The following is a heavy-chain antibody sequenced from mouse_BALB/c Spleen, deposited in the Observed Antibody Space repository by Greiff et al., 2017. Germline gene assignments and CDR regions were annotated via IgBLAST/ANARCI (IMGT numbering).Heavy chain of an antibody. D-gene: IGHD1-1*01. J-gene: IGHJ2*01. Sequence: QVQLKQSGAELVRPGSSVKISCKASGYAFSSYWMNWVKQRPGQGLEWIGQIYPGDGDTNYNGKFKGKATLTADKSSSTAYMQLSSLTSEDSAVYFCARHTTVVAPDYWGQGTTLTVSS. CDR3: ARHTTVVAPDY. CDR1: GYAFSSYW. CDR2: IYPGDGDT. V-gene: IGHV1-80*01.